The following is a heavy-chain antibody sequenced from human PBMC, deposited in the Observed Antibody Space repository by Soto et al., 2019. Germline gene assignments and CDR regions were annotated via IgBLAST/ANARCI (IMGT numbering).Heavy chain of an antibody. CDR2: IYYSGST. CDR1: GGSISSGGYY. D-gene: IGHD3-10*01. CDR3: ARGFGELLQYYFDY. J-gene: IGHJ4*02. Sequence: SETLSLTCTVSGGSISSGGYYWSWIRQHPGKGLEWIGYIYYSGSTYYNPSLKSRVTISVDTSKNQFSLKLSSVTAADTAVYYCARGFGELLQYYFDYWGQGTLVTVSS. V-gene: IGHV4-31*03.